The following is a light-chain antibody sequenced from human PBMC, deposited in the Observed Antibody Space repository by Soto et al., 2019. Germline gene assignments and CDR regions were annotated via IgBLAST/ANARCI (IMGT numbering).Light chain of an antibody. CDR2: AAS. CDR3: HQYNSYSGT. CDR1: QGISSY. Sequence: DIRLTQSPSFLSASVGDRVAITCRASQGISSYLAWYQQKPGKAPKLLIYAASTLQSGVPSRFSGSGSGTEFTLTISSLQPEDFATYYCHQYNSYSGTFGQGTKVDIK. J-gene: IGKJ1*01. V-gene: IGKV1-9*01.